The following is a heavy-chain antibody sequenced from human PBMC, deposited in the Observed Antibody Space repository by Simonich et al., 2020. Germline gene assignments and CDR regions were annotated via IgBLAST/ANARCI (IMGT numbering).Heavy chain of an antibody. CDR2: INPNSGGK. Sequence: QVQLVQSGAEVKKPGASVKVSCKASGYTFTGYYMHWVRQAPGQGLEWMGWINPNSGGKTYAQNFQGRVTMTRDTSISTAYMELSRLRSDDTAVYYCARVRFEAFDIWGQGTMVTVSS. V-gene: IGHV1-2*02. J-gene: IGHJ3*02. CDR1: GYTFTGYY. CDR3: ARVRFEAFDI.